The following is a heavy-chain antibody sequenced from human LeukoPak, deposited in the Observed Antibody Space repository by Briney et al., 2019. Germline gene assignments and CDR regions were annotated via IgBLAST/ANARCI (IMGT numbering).Heavy chain of an antibody. V-gene: IGHV3-11*04. D-gene: IGHD3-16*02. Sequence: PGGSLRLSCAASGFTFSDYYMSWIRQAPGKGLEWVSYISSSGSTIYYADSVKGRFTISRDNAKNSLYLQMNSLRAEDTAVYYCARDGGGEYVWGSYRYYYYMDVWGKGTTVTISS. CDR2: ISSSGSTI. CDR1: GFTFSDYY. CDR3: ARDGGGEYVWGSYRYYYYMDV. J-gene: IGHJ6*03.